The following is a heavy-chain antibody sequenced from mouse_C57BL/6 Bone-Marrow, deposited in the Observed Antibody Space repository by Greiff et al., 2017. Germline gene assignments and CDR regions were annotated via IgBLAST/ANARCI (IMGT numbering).Heavy chain of an antibody. CDR1: GYTFTSYG. J-gene: IGHJ2*01. V-gene: IGHV1-81*01. Sequence: QVQLQQSGAELARPGASVKLSCKASGYTFTSYGISWVKQRTGQGLEWIGEIYPRSGNTYYNEKFKGKATLTADKSSSTVYLELRSLTSEDSAVXFCARKGDYGSRGDYWGQGTTLTVSS. CDR3: ARKGDYGSRGDY. CDR2: IYPRSGNT. D-gene: IGHD1-1*01.